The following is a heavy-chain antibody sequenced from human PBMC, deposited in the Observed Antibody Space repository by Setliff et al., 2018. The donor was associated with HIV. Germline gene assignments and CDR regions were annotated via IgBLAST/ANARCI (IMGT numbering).Heavy chain of an antibody. V-gene: IGHV4-61*05. CDR3: ARSPRIGVAGEFEY. CDR1: GGAISGSGYY. Sequence: SETLSLTCSVSGGAISGSGYYWSWIRQPPGKALEWIGYIYYSGSVNYNPSLNSRVTISVDTSKNQFSLKVNSVTAADTAVYYCARSPRIGVAGEFEYWGQGTLVTVSS. D-gene: IGHD6-19*01. CDR2: IYYSGSV. J-gene: IGHJ4*02.